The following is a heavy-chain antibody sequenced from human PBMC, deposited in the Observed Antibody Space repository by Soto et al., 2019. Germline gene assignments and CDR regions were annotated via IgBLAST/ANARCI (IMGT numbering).Heavy chain of an antibody. Sequence: QVQLVQSGAEVKKPGSSVKVSCKASGGTFSSYTISWVRQAPGQGLEWMGRIIPILGIANYAQKFQGRVTITADKSTSTAYMELSSLRSEDTAVYYYAREGDGYNFDYWGQGTLVTVSS. J-gene: IGHJ4*02. D-gene: IGHD5-12*01. CDR2: IIPILGIA. CDR1: GGTFSSYT. CDR3: AREGDGYNFDY. V-gene: IGHV1-69*08.